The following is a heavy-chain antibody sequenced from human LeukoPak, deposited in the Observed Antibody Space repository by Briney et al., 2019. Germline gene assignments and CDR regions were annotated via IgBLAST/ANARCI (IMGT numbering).Heavy chain of an antibody. J-gene: IGHJ6*02. V-gene: IGHV6-1*01. CDR3: GRDVVDDFGEFYYYYGMDF. D-gene: IGHD3-10*01. CDR2: TYYRSKRYY. CDR1: GDSVSSNSAA. Sequence: QTLSLTCAISGDSVSSNSAAWSWIRQSPSRGLEWLGRTYYRSKRYYDYAVSVKSHIPTHPETSNNQISLHLNSVTLEDTAVYYCGRDVVDDFGEFYYYYGMDFWGQGTTVTVSS.